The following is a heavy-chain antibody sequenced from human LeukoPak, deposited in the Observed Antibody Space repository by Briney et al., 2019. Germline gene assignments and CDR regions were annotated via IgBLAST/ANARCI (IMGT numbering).Heavy chain of an antibody. CDR2: I. CDR3: ARPYYGDYEFDY. V-gene: IGHV3-21*01. CDR1: GFTFSSYS. D-gene: IGHD4-17*01. J-gene: IGHJ4*02. Sequence: GGSLRLSCAASGFTFSSYSMNWVRQAPGKGLEWVSSIVKGRFTISRDNAKNSLYLQMNSLRAEDTAVYYCARPYYGDYEFDYWGQGTLVTVSS.